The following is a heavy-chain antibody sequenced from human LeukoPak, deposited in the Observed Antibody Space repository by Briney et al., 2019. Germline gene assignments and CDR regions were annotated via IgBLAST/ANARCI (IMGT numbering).Heavy chain of an antibody. CDR2: ISPYSGDT. Sequence: RASVKVSCKASGFTITGYYMHWVRQAPGQGLEWMGWISPYSGDTSYAQKLQGRVTMTTDTSTSTAYMELRSLRSDDTAVYYCARDADSSSSACFDPWGQGTLVTVSS. V-gene: IGHV1-18*04. J-gene: IGHJ5*02. CDR1: GFTITGYY. D-gene: IGHD6-6*01. CDR3: ARDADSSSSACFDP.